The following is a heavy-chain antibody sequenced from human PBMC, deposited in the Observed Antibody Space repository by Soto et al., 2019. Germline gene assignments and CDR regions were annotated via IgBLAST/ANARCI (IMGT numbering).Heavy chain of an antibody. CDR1: GGSISSNNW. Sequence: QVQLQESGPGLVKPSGTLSLTCAVSGGSISSNNWWSWVRQPPGKGLEWIGEIYHSGSTNYNPSPESRVTILLDSSKNKSSLNLSSWTAADTAVYYCASRTFYYAGSGTFAYWGQGTLVTASS. CDR2: IYHSGST. D-gene: IGHD3-22*01. V-gene: IGHV4-4*02. J-gene: IGHJ4*02. CDR3: ASRTFYYAGSGTFAY.